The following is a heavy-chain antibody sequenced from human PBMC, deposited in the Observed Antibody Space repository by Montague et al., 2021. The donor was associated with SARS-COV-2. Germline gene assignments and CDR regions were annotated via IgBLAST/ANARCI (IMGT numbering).Heavy chain of an antibody. CDR3: ARHITGSGNAFDI. D-gene: IGHD3-10*01. CDR2: ISCSGST. V-gene: IGHV4-39*01. CDR1: GGSISSTSYY. Sequence: SEILSLTCTVSGGSISSTSYYWGWIRQPPGKGLEWIGSISCSGSTYYKSSLKSRVTISVDTSKNQFSLRLSSVTAADTAVYYCARHITGSGNAFDIWGQGTMVTVSS. J-gene: IGHJ3*02.